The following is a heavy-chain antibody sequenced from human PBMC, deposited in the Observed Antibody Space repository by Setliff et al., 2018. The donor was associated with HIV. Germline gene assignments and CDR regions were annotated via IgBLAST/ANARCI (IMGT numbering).Heavy chain of an antibody. J-gene: IGHJ4*02. Sequence: GASVKVSCKASGYTFTSYYMHWVRQAPGQGLEWMGIINPSGDSTSYAQKFQGRVTMTRDTSTNTVYMELSSLRSEDTAVYYCARLGDFGSGYYYFDYWGQGTLVTVS. V-gene: IGHV1-46*01. CDR1: GYTFTSYY. D-gene: IGHD3-3*01. CDR3: ARLGDFGSGYYYFDY. CDR2: INPSGDST.